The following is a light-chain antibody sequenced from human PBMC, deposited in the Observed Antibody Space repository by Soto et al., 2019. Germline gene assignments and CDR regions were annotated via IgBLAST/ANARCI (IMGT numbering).Light chain of an antibody. CDR2: GAS. V-gene: IGKV3-20*01. CDR1: QSIRSPF. Sequence: EIVLTQSPATLSLSPGERATLSCRASQSIRSPFLAWYQQKPGQAPRLFIHGASSRATGIPDRFSGSGSGTDFTLTSSRLEPADFAVYYCGSDEWTFGQGTKVE. CDR3: GSDEWT. J-gene: IGKJ1*01.